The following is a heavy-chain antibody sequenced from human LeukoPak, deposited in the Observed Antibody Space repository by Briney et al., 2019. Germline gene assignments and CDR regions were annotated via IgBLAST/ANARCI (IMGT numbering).Heavy chain of an antibody. V-gene: IGHV3-7*01. D-gene: IGHD2-2*01. Sequence: GGSLRLSCAASGFTFSSYWMSWVRQAPGKGLEWVANIKQDGSEKYYVDSVKGRFTISRDNAKNSLYLQMNSLRAEDTAVYYCARGGEDIVVVPAASPFDYWGQGTLVTVSS. CDR2: IKQDGSEK. CDR3: ARGGEDIVVVPAASPFDY. CDR1: GFTFSSYW. J-gene: IGHJ4*02.